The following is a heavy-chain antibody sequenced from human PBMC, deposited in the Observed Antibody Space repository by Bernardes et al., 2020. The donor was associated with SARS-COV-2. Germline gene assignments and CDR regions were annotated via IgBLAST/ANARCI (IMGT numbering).Heavy chain of an antibody. CDR2: IYTSAST. V-gene: IGHV4-4*07. J-gene: IGHJ6*02. CDR3: ARSEGEGAYDYYYGMDV. Sequence: SETLSLTCTVSGGSISSYYWSWIRQPAGKGLEWIWRIYTSASTNYNPSLKSLVTMSVDTSKNQFSLKLSSVTAADTAVYYCARSEGEGAYDYYYGMDVWGQGTTVTGSS. CDR1: GGSISSYY. D-gene: IGHD3-16*01.